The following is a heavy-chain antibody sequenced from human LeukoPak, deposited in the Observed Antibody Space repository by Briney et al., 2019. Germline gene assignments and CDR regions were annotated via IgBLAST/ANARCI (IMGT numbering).Heavy chain of an antibody. V-gene: IGHV3-9*01. CDR2: ISWNSGSI. D-gene: IGHD6-19*01. J-gene: IGHJ5*02. CDR1: GFTFDDYA. CDR3: AKDRVSGPPYNWFDP. Sequence: PGGSLRLSCAASGFTFDDYAMHWVRQAPGKGLEWVSGISWNSGSIGYADSVKGRFTISRDNAKNSLYLQMNSLRAEDTALYYCAKDRVSGPPYNWFDPRGQGTLVTVSS.